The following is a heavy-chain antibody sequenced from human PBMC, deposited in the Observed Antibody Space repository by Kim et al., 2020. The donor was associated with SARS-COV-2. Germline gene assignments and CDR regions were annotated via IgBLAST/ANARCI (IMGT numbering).Heavy chain of an antibody. V-gene: IGHV3-21*01. CDR3: ASLQNAWSSGWFDP. CDR1: GFNFSSYR. Sequence: GGSLRLSCAASGFNFSSYRMNWVRQAPGKGLEWVSSISSSSSYIYYADSVKGRFTISRDNAKNSLYLQMNSLRAEDTAVYYCASLQNAWSSGWFDPWGQGTLVTVSS. J-gene: IGHJ5*02. CDR2: ISSSSSYI. D-gene: IGHD6-19*01.